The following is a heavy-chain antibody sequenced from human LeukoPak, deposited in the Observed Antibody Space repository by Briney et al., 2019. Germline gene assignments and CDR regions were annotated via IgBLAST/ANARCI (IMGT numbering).Heavy chain of an antibody. CDR2: INPNSGGT. CDR1: GYTFTGYY. D-gene: IGHD3-3*01. V-gene: IGHV1-2*02. CDR3: ARVFRPIFPPGGNWFAP. Sequence: GASVKVSCKASGYTFTGYYMHWVRQAPGQGLEWMGWINPNSGGTNYAQKFQGRVTMTRDTSISTAYMELSRLRSDDTAVYYCARVFRPIFPPGGNWFAPWGQGTLVTVSS. J-gene: IGHJ5*02.